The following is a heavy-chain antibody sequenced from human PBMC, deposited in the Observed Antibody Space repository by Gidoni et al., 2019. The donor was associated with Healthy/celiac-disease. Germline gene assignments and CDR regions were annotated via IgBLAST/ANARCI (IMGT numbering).Heavy chain of an antibody. CDR3: ARGGRSYGGFDP. V-gene: IGHV1-46*03. Sequence: QVQLVQSGAEVNKLGASDKVSCKSSGYTFTSYYMHWVRQAPGQGLEWMGIISHSGGSTSYAQKFQGRVTMTRDTSTSTVYMELSSLGSEDTAVYYCARGGRSYGGFDPWGQGTLVTVSS. CDR1: GYTFTSYY. D-gene: IGHD4-17*01. CDR2: ISHSGGST. J-gene: IGHJ5*02.